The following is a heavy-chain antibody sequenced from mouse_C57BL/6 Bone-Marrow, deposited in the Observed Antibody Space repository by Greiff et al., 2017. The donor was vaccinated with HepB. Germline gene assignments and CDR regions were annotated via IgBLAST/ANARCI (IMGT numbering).Heavy chain of an antibody. D-gene: IGHD2-4*01. CDR3: AIYYDYGWFAY. Sequence: EVQLQQSGAELVRPGSSVKMSCKTSGYTFTSYGINWVKQRPGQGLEWIGYIYIANGYTEYNEKFKGKATLTSDTSSSTAYMQLSSLTSEDSAIYFCAIYYDYGWFAYWGQGTLVTVSA. V-gene: IGHV1-58*01. CDR2: IYIANGYT. CDR1: GYTFTSYG. J-gene: IGHJ3*01.